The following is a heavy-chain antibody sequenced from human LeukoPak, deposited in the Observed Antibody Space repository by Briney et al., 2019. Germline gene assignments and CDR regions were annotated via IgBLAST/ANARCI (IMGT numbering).Heavy chain of an antibody. CDR2: IKSKTDGGTT. CDR1: GFTFSNAW. J-gene: IGHJ4*02. D-gene: IGHD3-3*01. CDR3: TTDQLARFLEWSHDY. Sequence: PGGSLRLSCAASGFTFSNAWMSWVRQAPGKGLEWVGRIKSKTDGGTTDYAAPVKGRFTISRDDSKNTLYLQMNSLKTEDTAVYYCTTDQLARFLEWSHDYWGQGTLVTVSS. V-gene: IGHV3-15*01.